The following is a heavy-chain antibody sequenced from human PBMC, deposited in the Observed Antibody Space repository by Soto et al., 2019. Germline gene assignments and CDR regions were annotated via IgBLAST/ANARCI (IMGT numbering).Heavy chain of an antibody. CDR2: IYASGST. J-gene: IGHJ5*02. D-gene: IGHD1-20*01. CDR1: GGSISSYY. Sequence: TVSGGSISSYYWSWIRQPAGKGLEWIGRIYASGSTNYNPSLKSRVTMSVDTSKNQFSLKLSSVTAADTAVYYCARDRAVTGKDTWFDPWGQGALVTVYS. V-gene: IGHV4-4*07. CDR3: ARDRAVTGKDTWFDP.